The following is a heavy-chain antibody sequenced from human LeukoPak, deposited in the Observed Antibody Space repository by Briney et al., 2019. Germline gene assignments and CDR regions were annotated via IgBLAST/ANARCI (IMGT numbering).Heavy chain of an antibody. J-gene: IGHJ3*02. V-gene: IGHV4-34*01. CDR2: ITHSGYT. Sequence: PSETLSLTCAVYGGSFSGYYWSWIRQPPGKGLEWIGEITHSGYTNYNPSLKSRVTISVDTSKNQFSLRLSSVTAADTAVYYCARDPTMIVAHAFDIWGQGTMVTVSS. D-gene: IGHD3-22*01. CDR1: GGSFSGYY. CDR3: ARDPTMIVAHAFDI.